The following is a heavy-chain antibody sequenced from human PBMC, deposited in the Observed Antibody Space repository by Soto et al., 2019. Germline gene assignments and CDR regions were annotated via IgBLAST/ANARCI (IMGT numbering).Heavy chain of an antibody. Sequence: SETLSLTCAVYGGSFSGYYWSWIRQPPGKGLEWIGEINHSGSTNYNPSLKSRVTISVDTSKNQFSLKLSSVTAADTAVYYCARGLKTVTTYYYYYYMDVWGKGTTVTVSS. CDR2: INHSGST. CDR1: GGSFSGYY. J-gene: IGHJ6*03. V-gene: IGHV4-34*01. D-gene: IGHD4-4*01. CDR3: ARGLKTVTTYYYYYYMDV.